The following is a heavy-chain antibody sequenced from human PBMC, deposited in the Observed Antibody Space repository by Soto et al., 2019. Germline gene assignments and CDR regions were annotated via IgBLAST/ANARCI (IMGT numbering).Heavy chain of an antibody. CDR1: GFTVSSNY. D-gene: IGHD3-3*01. Sequence: LRLSCAASGFTVSSNYLSWVRQAPGKGLEWVSVIFSADNTHYADSVKGRFTISRDNSKNTVFLQMNSLRAEDTAVYYCAITGAGYYIVWGQGTPVTVSS. V-gene: IGHV3-53*01. J-gene: IGHJ4*02. CDR2: IFSADNT. CDR3: AITGAGYYIV.